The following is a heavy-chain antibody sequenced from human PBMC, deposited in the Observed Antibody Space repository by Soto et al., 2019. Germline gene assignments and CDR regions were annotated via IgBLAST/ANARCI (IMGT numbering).Heavy chain of an antibody. V-gene: IGHV4-34*01. J-gene: IGHJ4*02. CDR3: ARVYSGGYVDY. CDR2: INHSGST. CDR1: GGSFSGYY. D-gene: IGHD3-22*01. Sequence: QVQILQWGAGLLKPSETLSLTCAVYGGSFSGYYWSWIRQPTGKGLEWIGEINHSGSTNYNPSLKSRVIISVDTSKNQCSLKLSSVTAADTAVYYCARVYSGGYVDYWGQGTLVTVSS.